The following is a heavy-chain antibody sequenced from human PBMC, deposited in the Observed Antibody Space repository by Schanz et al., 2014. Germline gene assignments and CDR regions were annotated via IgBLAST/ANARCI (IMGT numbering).Heavy chain of an antibody. Sequence: QVQLVESGGGVVQPGRSRRLSCEASGFTFSSYGMHWVRQAPGKGLEWVAVISYDGSSKNHADSVQGRFTISRDNSKNALYLQMDSLRAEDTAIYFCAKDAAYYDSVIFPDHWGQGTLVTVSS. CDR2: ISYDGSSK. J-gene: IGHJ4*02. CDR3: AKDAAYYDSVIFPDH. D-gene: IGHD3-22*01. V-gene: IGHV3-30*18. CDR1: GFTFSSYG.